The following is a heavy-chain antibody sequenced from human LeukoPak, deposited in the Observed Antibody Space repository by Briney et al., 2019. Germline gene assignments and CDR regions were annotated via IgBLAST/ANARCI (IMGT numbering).Heavy chain of an antibody. D-gene: IGHD3-9*01. V-gene: IGHV3-9*01. CDR3: AKGIDDIHRENAFDI. CDR1: GFTFDDYA. Sequence: GGSLRLSCAASGFTFDDYAMHWVRQAPGKGLEWVSGISWNSGSIGYADSVKGRFTISRDNAKNSLYLQMDSLRAEDTALYYCAKGIDDIHRENAFDIWGQGTMVTVSS. J-gene: IGHJ3*02. CDR2: ISWNSGSI.